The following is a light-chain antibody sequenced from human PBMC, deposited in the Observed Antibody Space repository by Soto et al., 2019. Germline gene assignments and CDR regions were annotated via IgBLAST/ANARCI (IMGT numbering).Light chain of an antibody. CDR1: NIGTKS. CDR3: QVWDHTTEPYV. Sequence: SYELTQPPSVSVAPGQTARITCGGNNIGTKSVHWYQQKPGQAPALVVYDDSARPSGIPERFSGSNSGNTATLTINRVEAGDEADYYCQVWDHTTEPYVFGPGTKVTVL. J-gene: IGLJ1*01. CDR2: DDS. V-gene: IGLV3-21*02.